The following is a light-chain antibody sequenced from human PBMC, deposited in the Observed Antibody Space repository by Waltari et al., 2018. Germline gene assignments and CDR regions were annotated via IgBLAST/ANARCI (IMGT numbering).Light chain of an antibody. V-gene: IGLV8-61*01. J-gene: IGLJ3*02. CDR2: STN. CDR1: SGSVSTSYY. Sequence: QTVVTQEPSFSVSPAGTVTLTCGFSSGSVSTSYYPSWYQQTPGQAPRTLIYSTNTRSSGVPDRFSGSILGNKAALTITGAQADDESDYYCVLYMGSGIWVFGGGTKLTVL. CDR3: VLYMGSGIWV.